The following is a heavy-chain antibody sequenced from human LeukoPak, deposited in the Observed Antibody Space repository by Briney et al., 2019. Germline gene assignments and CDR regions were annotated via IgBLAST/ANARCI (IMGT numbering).Heavy chain of an antibody. D-gene: IGHD2-8*01. V-gene: IGHV1-69*13. Sequence: GASVKVSCKASGGTFSSYAISWVRQAPGQGLEWMGGIIPIFGTANYAQKFQGRVTITADESTSTAYMELSSMRSEDTAVYYCVRSTVLMVYAISWFDPWGQGTLVTVSS. CDR1: GGTFSSYA. CDR3: VRSTVLMVYAISWFDP. J-gene: IGHJ5*02. CDR2: IIPIFGTA.